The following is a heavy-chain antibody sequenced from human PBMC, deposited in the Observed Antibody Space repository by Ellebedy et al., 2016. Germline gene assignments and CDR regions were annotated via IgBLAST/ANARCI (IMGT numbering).Heavy chain of an antibody. Sequence: GGSLRLXXAASGFSSRMYDMGWVRQAPGKGLEWVSGISGSGSSTHYADSVKGRFTISRDNSKNTLDLQMNSLRAEDTAVYYCARESSGYYYIFQYWGQGTLVTVSS. J-gene: IGHJ4*02. D-gene: IGHD3-22*01. CDR2: ISGSGSST. V-gene: IGHV3-23*01. CDR1: GFSSRMYD. CDR3: ARESSGYYYIFQY.